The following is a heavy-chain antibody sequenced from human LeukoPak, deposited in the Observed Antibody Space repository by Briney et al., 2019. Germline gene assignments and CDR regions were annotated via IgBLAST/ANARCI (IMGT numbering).Heavy chain of an antibody. V-gene: IGHV3-30*18. CDR1: GFTFSSYG. Sequence: GGSLRLSCAASGFTFSSYGMHWVRQAPGKGLEWVAVISYDGSNKYYADSVKGRFTISRDNSKNTLYLQMNSLRAEDTAVYYCAKGRITFGGVISNFDYWGRGTLVTVSS. CDR3: AKGRITFGGVISNFDY. J-gene: IGHJ4*02. D-gene: IGHD3-16*02. CDR2: ISYDGSNK.